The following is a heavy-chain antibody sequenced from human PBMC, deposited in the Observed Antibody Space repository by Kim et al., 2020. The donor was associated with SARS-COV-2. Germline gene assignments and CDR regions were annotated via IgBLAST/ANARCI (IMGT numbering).Heavy chain of an antibody. D-gene: IGHD3-10*01. Sequence: GGSLRLSCAASGFSFNRHYMHWVRQAPGKGLVWVSRIGPDGSEPHYADSVKGRFTISRDNAKNTLFLQMNSLRVEDTAVYFCARCAGAAGILSQIDYWGQGTLVTVSS. V-gene: IGHV3-74*01. J-gene: IGHJ4*02. CDR3: ARCAGAAGILSQIDY. CDR1: GFSFNRHY. CDR2: IGPDGSEP.